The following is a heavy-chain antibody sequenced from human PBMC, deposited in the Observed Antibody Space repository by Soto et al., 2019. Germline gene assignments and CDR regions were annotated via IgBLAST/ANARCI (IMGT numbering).Heavy chain of an antibody. J-gene: IGHJ3*02. CDR1: GYTFTSYG. Sequence: ASVKVSYKASGYTFTSYGISWVRQAPGQGLEWMGWISAYNGNTNYAQKLQGRVTMTTDTSTSTAYMELRSLRSDDTAVYYCARDSGSRTVEGALDIWGQGTMVTVSS. CDR2: ISAYNGNT. CDR3: ARDSGSRTVEGALDI. D-gene: IGHD1-26*01. V-gene: IGHV1-18*01.